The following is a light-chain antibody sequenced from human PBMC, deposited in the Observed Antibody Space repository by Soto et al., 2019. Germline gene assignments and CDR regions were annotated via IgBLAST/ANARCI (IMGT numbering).Light chain of an antibody. CDR1: QSISSW. J-gene: IGKJ2*01. V-gene: IGKV1-5*03. Sequence: DIQMTQSPSTLSASVGDRVTITCRASQSISSWLAWYQQKPGKAPKLLIYKASSLESGVPSRFSGSGSGTEFTLTISSLQPDDCATYYCQQYNSYPPYTFGQGTKLEIK. CDR2: KAS. CDR3: QQYNSYPPYT.